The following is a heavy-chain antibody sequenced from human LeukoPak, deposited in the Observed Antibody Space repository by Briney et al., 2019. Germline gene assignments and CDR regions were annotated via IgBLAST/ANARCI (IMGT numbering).Heavy chain of an antibody. CDR1: GFTFSSYS. D-gene: IGHD2-8*01. J-gene: IGHJ4*02. CDR3: ARNIVLMVYAPGY. CDR2: ISSSSSYI. Sequence: GGSLRLSCAASGFTFSSYSMNWVRQAPGKGLEWVSSISSSSSYIYYADSVKGRFTISRDNAKNSLYLQMNSLRAEDTAVYYCARNIVLMVYAPGYWGQGTLVTVSS. V-gene: IGHV3-21*01.